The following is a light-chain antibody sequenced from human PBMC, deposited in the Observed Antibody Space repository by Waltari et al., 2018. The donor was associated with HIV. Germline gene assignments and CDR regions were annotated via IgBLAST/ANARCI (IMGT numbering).Light chain of an antibody. V-gene: IGKV1-5*03. J-gene: IGKJ1*01. CDR3: QQYMSYRT. CDR1: QSISSR. CDR2: KAS. Sequence: DIRMNQYPSTLPGSVGERVTLPCRASQSISSRLAWYQQKPGKAPKLLIYKASSLQSGVPSRFSGSGSGTEFTLTISSLQPDDFATYHCQQYMSYRTFGQGTKVEIK.